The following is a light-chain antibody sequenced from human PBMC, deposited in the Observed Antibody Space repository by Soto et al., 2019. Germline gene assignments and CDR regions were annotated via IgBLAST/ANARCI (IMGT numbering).Light chain of an antibody. V-gene: IGLV1-44*01. CDR1: NSKIGSNT. J-gene: IGLJ2*01. CDR2: SNN. CDR3: VAWDDSLNGYVV. Sequence: QSVLTQPPSAFWTPGQRVTISFFGSNSKIGSNTVNWYQQLPGTAPKLVIYSNNQRPSGVPDRFSGSKSGTSASLAISGLQSEDEADYYCVAWDDSLNGYVVFGGGTKVTVL.